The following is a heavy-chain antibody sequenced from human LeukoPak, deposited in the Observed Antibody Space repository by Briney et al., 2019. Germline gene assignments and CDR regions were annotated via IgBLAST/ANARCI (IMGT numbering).Heavy chain of an antibody. CDR3: ARPERYCSSTSCGYYYYYYGMDV. CDR2: INSDGSST. Sequence: GGSPRLSCVASGFTFSSYWMHWVRQAPGKGLVWVSRINSDGSSTSYADSVKGRFTISRDNAKNTLYLQMNSLRAEDTAVYYCARPERYCSSTSCGYYYYYYGMDVWGQGTTVTVSS. J-gene: IGHJ6*02. V-gene: IGHV3-74*01. D-gene: IGHD2-2*01. CDR1: GFTFSSYW.